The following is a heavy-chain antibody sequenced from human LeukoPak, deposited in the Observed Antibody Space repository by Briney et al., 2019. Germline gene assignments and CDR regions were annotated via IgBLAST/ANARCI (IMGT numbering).Heavy chain of an antibody. D-gene: IGHD1-1*01. CDR3: ARDQLSRGVWFDP. CDR2: ISTYNGNT. Sequence: ASVKVSCKASGYTFTNCGISWVRQAPGQGPEWMGWISTYNGNTNYAQKLQGRVTMTTEISTSTAYMELRSLRSDDTAVYYCARDQLSRGVWFDPWGQGTLVTVSS. CDR1: GYTFTNCG. V-gene: IGHV1-18*01. J-gene: IGHJ5*02.